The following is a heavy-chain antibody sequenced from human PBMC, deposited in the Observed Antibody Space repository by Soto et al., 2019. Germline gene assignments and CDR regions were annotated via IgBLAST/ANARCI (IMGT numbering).Heavy chain of an antibody. CDR1: GGSISSYY. CDR2: IYYSGST. J-gene: IGHJ4*02. D-gene: IGHD3-10*01. Sequence: PSETLSLTCTVSGGSISSYYWNWIRQPPGKGLEWIGYIYYSGSTNYNSSLQSRVTISVDTSKSQFSLKLNSVTAADTAVYYCARLGSAAGAFYYWGQGTLVTVSS. V-gene: IGHV4-59*01. CDR3: ARLGSAAGAFYY.